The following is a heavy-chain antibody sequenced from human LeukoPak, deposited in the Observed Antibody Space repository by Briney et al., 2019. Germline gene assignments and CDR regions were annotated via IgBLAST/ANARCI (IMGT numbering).Heavy chain of an antibody. J-gene: IGHJ4*02. V-gene: IGHV3-21*01. CDR1: GFTFDDYA. CDR2: ISSSSGYI. CDR3: ARDAGSGSFSTTIDY. D-gene: IGHD1-26*01. Sequence: PGRSLRLSCAASGFTFDDYAMHWVRQAPGKGLEWVSSISSSSGYIYYADSLKGRFTISRDNAKNSLYLQMNSLTAEDTAVYYCARDAGSGSFSTTIDYWGQGTLVTVSS.